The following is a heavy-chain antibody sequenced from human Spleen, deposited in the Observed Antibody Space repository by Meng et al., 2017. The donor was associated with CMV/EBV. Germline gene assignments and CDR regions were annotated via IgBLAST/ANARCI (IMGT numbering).Heavy chain of an antibody. V-gene: IGHV4-39*07. CDR3: ARDYPPLYSSSWYPL. D-gene: IGHD6-13*01. J-gene: IGHJ6*02. Sequence: GSLRLSCTVSGGSVSSSSYNWGWIRQPSGKGLEWIGNINYDGSTYYSPSLKSRVTISLDMSKNQFSLKLSSVTAADTAVYYCARDYPPLYSSSWYPLWSQGTTVTVSS. CDR2: INYDGST. CDR1: GGSVSSSSYN.